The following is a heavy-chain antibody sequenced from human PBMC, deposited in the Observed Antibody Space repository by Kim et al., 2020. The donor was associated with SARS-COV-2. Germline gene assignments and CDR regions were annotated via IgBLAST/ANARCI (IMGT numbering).Heavy chain of an antibody. Sequence: SETLSLTCAVYGGSFRGLYWIWIRKPRGTGKELVLELNHSGSNNYNSYPPSRVTISVDMSKTQFSLMLSTVTAAATAVYYCGRAGIITVVCSRYAYRM. D-gene: IGHD5-12*01. J-gene: IGHJ6*01. CDR1: GGSFRGLY. V-gene: IGHV4-34*01. CDR3: GRAGIITVVCSRYAYRM. CDR2: LNHSGSN.